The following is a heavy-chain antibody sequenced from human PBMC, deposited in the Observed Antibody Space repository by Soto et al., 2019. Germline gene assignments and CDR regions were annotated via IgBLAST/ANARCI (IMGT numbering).Heavy chain of an antibody. Sequence: GGSLRLSCAASGFTFSLYGMHWVRQAPGKGLEWVAAIWDDGRRKDYADSVKDRLFISRDNSKNTLYLQLDSLRAEDTAVYYCATWQGSLNFHYWGQGTLVTVSS. V-gene: IGHV3-33*01. J-gene: IGHJ4*02. CDR1: GFTFSLYG. CDR3: ATWQGSLNFHY. CDR2: IWDDGRRK.